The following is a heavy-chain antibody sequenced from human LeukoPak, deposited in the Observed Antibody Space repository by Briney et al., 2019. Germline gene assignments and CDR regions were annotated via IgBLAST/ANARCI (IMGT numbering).Heavy chain of an antibody. V-gene: IGHV4-59*01. CDR3: AREMGRDGYNLREGGYDY. J-gene: IGHJ4*02. Sequence: SETLSLTCTVSGGSISGYYWSWIRQPPGKGLEWIGYIYYSGSTNYNPSLKSRVTRSVDTSKNQFSLKLGSVTAADTAVYYCAREMGRDGYNLREGGYDYWGQGTLVTVSS. CDR1: GGSISGYY. D-gene: IGHD5-24*01. CDR2: IYYSGST.